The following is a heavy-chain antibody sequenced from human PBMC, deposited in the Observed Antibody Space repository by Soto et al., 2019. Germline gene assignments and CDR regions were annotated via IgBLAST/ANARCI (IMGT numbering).Heavy chain of an antibody. D-gene: IGHD2-2*01. CDR2: VNPSGGST. V-gene: IGHV1-46*01. CDR1: GYTFTSYY. J-gene: IGHJ5*02. CDR3: ARNPGDCSSTSCYRWFDP. Sequence: GASVKVSCKASGYTFTSYYMHWVRQAPGQGLEWMGIVNPSGGSTSYAQKFQGRVTMTRDTSTSTVYMELSSLRSEDTAVYYCARNPGDCSSTSCYRWFDPWGQGTLVTVSS.